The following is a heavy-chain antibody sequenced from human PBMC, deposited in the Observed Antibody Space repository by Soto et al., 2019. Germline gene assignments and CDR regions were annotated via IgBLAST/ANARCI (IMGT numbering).Heavy chain of an antibody. CDR2: ISSSGNT. V-gene: IGHV4-59*01. CDR3: ARAPMVLTRSYFDS. D-gene: IGHD2-8*01. Sequence: PSETLSLTCTVSDGSISNFYWSWIRQPPGKGLEWIGYISSSGNTNYNPSLKSRVSISLDTSKTQFSLNLTSVTAADTAVYYCARAPMVLTRSYFDSWGQGTPVTVSS. CDR1: DGSISNFY. J-gene: IGHJ4*02.